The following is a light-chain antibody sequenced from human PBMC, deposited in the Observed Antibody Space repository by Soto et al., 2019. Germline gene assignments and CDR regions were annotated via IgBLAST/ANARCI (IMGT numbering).Light chain of an antibody. CDR2: SNN. V-gene: IGLV1-44*01. CDR1: SSNIGSNT. Sequence: QSVLTQPPSASGTPGQRVTISCSGSSSNIGSNTVSWYHQLPGTAPKLLIYSNNQRPSGVPDRFSGSKSGTSASLAISGLQSEDEADYYCAAWDDSLNVWVFGGGTKLTVL. J-gene: IGLJ3*02. CDR3: AAWDDSLNVWV.